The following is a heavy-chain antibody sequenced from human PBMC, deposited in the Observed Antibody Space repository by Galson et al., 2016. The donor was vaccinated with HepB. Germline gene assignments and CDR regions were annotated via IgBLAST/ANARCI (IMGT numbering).Heavy chain of an antibody. CDR3: ARSFPYIDY. Sequence: TLSLTCTVSGGSISGTGYYWSWIRQHPGKGLEWIGYIYYTGNTYYNPSLKSRVTITVDKSKNRFTLKVTSVTAADTPVYYCARSFPYIDYWGQGTLVTVSA. V-gene: IGHV4-31*03. J-gene: IGHJ4*02. D-gene: IGHD2-2*02. CDR1: GGSISGTGYY. CDR2: IYYTGNT.